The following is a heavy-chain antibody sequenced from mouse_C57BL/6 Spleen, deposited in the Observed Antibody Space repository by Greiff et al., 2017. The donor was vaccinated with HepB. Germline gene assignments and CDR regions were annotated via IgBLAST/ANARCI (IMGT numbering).Heavy chain of an antibody. J-gene: IGHJ3*01. Sequence: QVQLQQPGAELVKPGASVKLSCKASGYTFTSYWMHWVKQRPGQGLEWIGMIHPNSGSTNYNEKFKSKATLTVDKSSSTAYMQLSSLTSEDSAVYYCARPQTAQGQAYWGQGTLVTVSA. D-gene: IGHD3-2*02. CDR2: IHPNSGST. CDR1: GYTFTSYW. CDR3: ARPQTAQGQAY. V-gene: IGHV1-64*01.